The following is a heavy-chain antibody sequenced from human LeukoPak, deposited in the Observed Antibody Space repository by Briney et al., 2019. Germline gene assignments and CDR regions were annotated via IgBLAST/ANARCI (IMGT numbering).Heavy chain of an antibody. Sequence: GASVKVSCKTSGYTFTSYAMNWVRQVPGQGLEWMGWINTNTGNPTYAPGFTGRFVFSLDTSVSTAYLQISSLKAEDTAVYYCAREGAYYYDSSGYYVGYFDYWGLGSLVTVSS. CDR1: GYTFTSYA. V-gene: IGHV7-4-1*02. D-gene: IGHD3-22*01. J-gene: IGHJ4*02. CDR2: INTNTGNP. CDR3: AREGAYYYDSSGYYVGYFDY.